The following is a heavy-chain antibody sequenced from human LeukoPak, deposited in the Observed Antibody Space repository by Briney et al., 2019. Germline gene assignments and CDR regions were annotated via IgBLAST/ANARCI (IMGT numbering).Heavy chain of an antibody. D-gene: IGHD1-1*01. Sequence: SETLSLTCTVSGGSISSTGYYWGWIRQPPGKGLEWIGSICYSGSAYYNPSLKSRVTLSVDTSRNQFSLKLSSVTAADTAVYYCARDKPGENWFDPWGQGTLVTVSS. J-gene: IGHJ5*02. CDR3: ARDKPGENWFDP. V-gene: IGHV4-39*07. CDR2: ICYSGSA. CDR1: GGSISSTGYY.